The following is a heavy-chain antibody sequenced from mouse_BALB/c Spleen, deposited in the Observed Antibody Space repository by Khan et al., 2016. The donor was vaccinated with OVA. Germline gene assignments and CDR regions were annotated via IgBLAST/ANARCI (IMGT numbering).Heavy chain of an antibody. CDR2: IWGGGST. D-gene: IGHD3-1*01. V-gene: IGHV2-6-5*01. J-gene: IGHJ4*01. CDR1: GFSLTDYG. CDR3: AKGLWSYYFALDY. Sequence: QVQLKQSGPGLVAPSQSLSITCTVSGFSLTDYGVSWIRQPPGKGLEWLGVIWGGGSTYYNSALKSRLSISKDNSKSQVFLKMNSLQTDDTAMYYCAKGLWSYYFALDYWGQGTSVTVFS.